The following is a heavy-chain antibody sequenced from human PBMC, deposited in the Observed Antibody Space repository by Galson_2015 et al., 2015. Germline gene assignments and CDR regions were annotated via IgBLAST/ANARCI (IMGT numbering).Heavy chain of an antibody. CDR1: GFTFTSSA. D-gene: IGHD3-3*01. Sequence: SVKVSCKASGFTFTSSAMQWVRQAPGPRLEWVGWIIGSSGNTNYAQKFQERVTITRDKSTSTVYLEMNSLRSEDTAVYYCAGDPSYYDFWSGYFPGYWGQGTLVTVSS. CDR3: AGDPSYYDFWSGYFPGY. CDR2: IIGSSGNT. V-gene: IGHV1-58*02. J-gene: IGHJ4*02.